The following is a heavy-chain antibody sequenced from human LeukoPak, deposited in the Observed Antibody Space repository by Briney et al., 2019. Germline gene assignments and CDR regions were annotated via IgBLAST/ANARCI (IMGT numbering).Heavy chain of an antibody. V-gene: IGHV4-59*01. Sequence: SETLSLTCTVSGGSISSYYLSWIRQPPGKGLEWIGYIYYSGSATYNPSLKSRVTISVDTSKNQFSLNLSSVTAADTAVYYCARVPFGSGENWFDAWGQGALVTVSS. CDR1: GGSISSYY. CDR3: ARVPFGSGENWFDA. J-gene: IGHJ5*02. D-gene: IGHD3-10*01. CDR2: IYYSGSA.